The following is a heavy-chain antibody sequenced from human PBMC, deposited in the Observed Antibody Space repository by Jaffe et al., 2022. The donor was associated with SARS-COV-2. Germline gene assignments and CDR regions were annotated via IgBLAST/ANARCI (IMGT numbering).Heavy chain of an antibody. V-gene: IGHV1-69*02. CDR2: IIPILGIA. CDR1: GGTFSSYT. Sequence: QVQLVQSGAEVKKPGSSVKVSCKASGGTFSSYTISWVRQAPGQGLEWMGRIIPILGIANYAQKFQGRVTITADKSTSTAYMELSSLRSEDTAVYYCARVLPGEYYFDYWGQGTLVTVSS. J-gene: IGHJ4*02. CDR3: ARVLPGEYYFDY. D-gene: IGHD3-10*01.